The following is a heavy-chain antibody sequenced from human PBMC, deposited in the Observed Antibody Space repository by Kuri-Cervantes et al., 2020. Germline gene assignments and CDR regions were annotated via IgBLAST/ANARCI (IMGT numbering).Heavy chain of an antibody. D-gene: IGHD2-21*01. J-gene: IGHJ4*02. CDR3: ARSNHLYCGGDCYSDY. Sequence: ASLKVSCKASGDTFTGYYMHWVRQAPGQGLEWMGWINPNSGGTNYAQKFQGWVTMTRDTSISTAYMELSRLRSDDTAVYYCARSNHLYCGGDCYSDYWGQGTLVTVSS. V-gene: IGHV1-2*04. CDR1: GDTFTGYY. CDR2: INPNSGGT.